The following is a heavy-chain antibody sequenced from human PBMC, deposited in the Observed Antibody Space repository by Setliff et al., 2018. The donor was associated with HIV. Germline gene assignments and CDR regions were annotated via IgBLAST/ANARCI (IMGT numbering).Heavy chain of an antibody. CDR1: GYSINTAYF. CDR3: ARQGAGYYYDSSEYYTGNGFDM. CDR2: VHHSGST. J-gene: IGHJ3*02. D-gene: IGHD3-22*01. V-gene: IGHV4-38-2*01. Sequence: SETLSLTCSVSGYSINTAYFWGWIRQSRGKGLEWIGGVHHSGSTHYKPSLKSRVTISGQTSNNQLTLQLTSLTAADTAVYYCARQGAGYYYDSSEYYTGNGFDMWGQGTMVTVSS.